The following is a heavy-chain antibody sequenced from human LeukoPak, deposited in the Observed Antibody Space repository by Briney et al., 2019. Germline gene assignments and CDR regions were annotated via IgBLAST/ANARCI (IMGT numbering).Heavy chain of an antibody. CDR1: GCIFNDFW. CDR2: ISSDGSTT. Sequence: GGSLRLSCAVSGCIFNDFWMHWLRQVPGKGPVWLSRISSDGSTTYYADSVKGRSTISRDHTKNTLYLQMSSLRAEDTAVYYCGTAQYWGQGTLLTVSS. J-gene: IGHJ4*02. CDR3: GTAQY. V-gene: IGHV3-74*01.